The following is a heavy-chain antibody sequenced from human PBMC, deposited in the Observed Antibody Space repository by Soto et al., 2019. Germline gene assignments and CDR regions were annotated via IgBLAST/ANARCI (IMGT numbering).Heavy chain of an antibody. CDR3: ARDPARGPEMATIS. CDR2: IIPILGIA. D-gene: IGHD5-12*01. J-gene: IGHJ4*02. CDR1: GGTFSSYT. Sequence: QVQLVQSGAEVKKPGSSVKVSCKASGGTFSSYTISWVRQAPGQGLEWMGRIIPILGIANYAQKFQGRVTVNAEQSTSTAYLEATRLSSEDTAVYYRARDPARGPEMATISWGQGTLVTVSS. V-gene: IGHV1-69*08.